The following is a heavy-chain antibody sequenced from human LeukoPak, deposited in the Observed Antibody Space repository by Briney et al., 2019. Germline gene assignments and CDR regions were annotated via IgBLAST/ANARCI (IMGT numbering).Heavy chain of an antibody. V-gene: IGHV3-30*02. Sequence: PGGSLRLSCAASGFTFSISDMHWVRQAPGKGLQWVAFISYDGSKKHCADSVQGRCTISRDNSKNTLSLQLNSLRADDTAVFYCTKGLPSWGQGTLLTVAA. J-gene: IGHJ5*02. CDR3: TKGLPS. CDR1: GFTFSISD. CDR2: ISYDGSKK.